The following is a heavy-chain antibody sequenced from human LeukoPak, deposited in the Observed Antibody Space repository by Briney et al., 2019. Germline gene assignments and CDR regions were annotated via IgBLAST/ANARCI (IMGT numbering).Heavy chain of an antibody. J-gene: IGHJ4*02. D-gene: IGHD2-2*01. Sequence: TSETLSLTCAVYGGSFSGYYWSWIRQPPGKGLEWIGEINHSGSTNYNPSLKSRVTISVDTSKNQFSLKLSSVTAADTAVYYCARHRGRYCSGTSCTVSYFDYWGQGTLVTVSS. CDR1: GGSFSGYY. CDR3: ARHRGRYCSGTSCTVSYFDY. CDR2: INHSGST. V-gene: IGHV4-34*01.